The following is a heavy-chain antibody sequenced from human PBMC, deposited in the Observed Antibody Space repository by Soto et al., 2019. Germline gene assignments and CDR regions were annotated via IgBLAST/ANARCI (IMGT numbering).Heavy chain of an antibody. CDR2: INADGSTT. CDR3: ARDRGNPDSFNI. V-gene: IGHV3-74*01. D-gene: IGHD3-10*01. J-gene: IGHJ3*02. Sequence: EVHLLESGGGLVQPGESLRLSCAASGFNFSPYWMHWVRQPPGKGLEWVSHINADGSTTVYADSVKGRFTISRDNARNTRYLQMNSLRAEDTAVYYWARDRGNPDSFNIWGQGTMVTVS. CDR1: GFNFSPYW.